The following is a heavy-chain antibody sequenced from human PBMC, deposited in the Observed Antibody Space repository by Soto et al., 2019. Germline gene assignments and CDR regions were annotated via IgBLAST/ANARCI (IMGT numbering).Heavy chain of an antibody. J-gene: IGHJ4*02. D-gene: IGHD3-22*01. CDR2: IIPIFGTA. CDR1: GGSFSSYA. Sequence: QVQLVQSGAEVKKPGTSVKVSCKASGGSFSSYAISWVRQAPGQGLEWMGGIIPIFGTANYAQKFQGRVTITADESTSTAYMELSSLRSEDTAVYYCAKAVYYYDSTAGHAWGQGTLVTVSS. V-gene: IGHV1-69*01. CDR3: AKAVYYYDSTAGHA.